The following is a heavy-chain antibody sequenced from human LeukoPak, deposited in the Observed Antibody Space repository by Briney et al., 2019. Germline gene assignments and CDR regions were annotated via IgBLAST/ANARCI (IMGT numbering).Heavy chain of an antibody. CDR3: ARGGGPYCSSTSCYTMEIVP. D-gene: IGHD2-2*02. CDR2: IWYDGSST. V-gene: IGHV3-33*01. CDR1: GFTFRNHG. Sequence: GGSLRLSCAASGFTFRNHGMHWVRQAPGKGLEWVAVIWYDGSSTYYADSVKGRFTISRDNSKNTLYLQMNSLRAEDTAVYYCARGGGPYCSSTSCYTMEIVPWGQGTLVTVSS. J-gene: IGHJ5*02.